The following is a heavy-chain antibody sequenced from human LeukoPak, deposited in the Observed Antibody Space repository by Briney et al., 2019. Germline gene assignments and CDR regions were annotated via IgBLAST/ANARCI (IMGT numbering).Heavy chain of an antibody. CDR1: GFTFSSDW. CDR2: INSDGSRT. CDR3: SRGYGSGSYHDAFDI. J-gene: IGHJ3*02. Sequence: VGALRLSCAASGFTFSSDWMHWVCEGPGERVVWVSQINSDGSRTNSAESAKSAFTISRENAKNTLYLQMNRLRAEDTALYYCSRGYGSGSYHDAFDIWGQGTMVTVSS. V-gene: IGHV3-74*01. D-gene: IGHD3-10*01.